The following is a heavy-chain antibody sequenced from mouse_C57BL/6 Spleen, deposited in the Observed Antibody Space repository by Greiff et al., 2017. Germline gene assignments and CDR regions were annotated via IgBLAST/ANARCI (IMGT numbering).Heavy chain of an antibody. CDR1: GYSFTDYN. J-gene: IGHJ4*01. D-gene: IGHD2-2*01. V-gene: IGHV1-39*01. CDR2: INPNYGTT. Sequence: VQLQQSGPELVKPGASVKISCKASGYSFTDYNMNWVKQSTGKGLEWIGVINPNYGTTSYNQKFQGKATLTVDQSSSTAYMQLNSLTSEDSAVYYCARDYGYDGYAMDYWGQGTSVTVSS. CDR3: ARDYGYDGYAMDY.